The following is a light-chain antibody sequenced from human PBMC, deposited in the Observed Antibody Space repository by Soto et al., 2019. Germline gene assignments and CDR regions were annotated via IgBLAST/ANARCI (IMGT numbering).Light chain of an antibody. Sequence: DIVMTQSPDSLAVSLGERATINCKSSQSVLYSSNNKNYLAWYQQKPGQPPKLLIYWASSRESGVPDRFSGSGSATDFTLTITSLQADDVAVYYCQQYYSTPWTFGQGTKVEIK. CDR1: QSVLYSSNNKNY. J-gene: IGKJ1*01. V-gene: IGKV4-1*01. CDR3: QQYYSTPWT. CDR2: WAS.